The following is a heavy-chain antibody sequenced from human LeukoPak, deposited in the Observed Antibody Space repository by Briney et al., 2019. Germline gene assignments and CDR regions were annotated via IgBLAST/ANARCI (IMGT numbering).Heavy chain of an antibody. D-gene: IGHD3-10*01. J-gene: IGHJ6*03. V-gene: IGHV1-2*02. Sequence: ASVKVSCKASGYDFTGYYVHWVRQAPGHGFEWMSWVNPRNGGTHYAQNFQGRVTITGDTSITTAYMELGSLTSDDTAVYYCATGLQYGLWGVPYFYYMHAWGKGTTVTVSS. CDR2: VNPRNGGT. CDR3: ATGLQYGLWGVPYFYYMHA. CDR1: GYDFTGYY.